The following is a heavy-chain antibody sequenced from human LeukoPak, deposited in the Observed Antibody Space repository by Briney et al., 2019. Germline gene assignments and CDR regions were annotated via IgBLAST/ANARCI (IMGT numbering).Heavy chain of an antibody. J-gene: IGHJ5*02. V-gene: IGHV4-34*01. D-gene: IGHD6-13*01. CDR3: ARGFPVRRGYSSRAYNWFDP. CDR2: INHSGST. Sequence: PGGSLRLSCAASGFTVSSNYMSWIRQPPGKGLEWIGEINHSGSTNYNPSLKSRVTISVDTSKNQFSLKLSSVTAADTAVYYCARGFPVRRGYSSRAYNWFDPWGQGTLVTVSS. CDR1: GFTVSSNY.